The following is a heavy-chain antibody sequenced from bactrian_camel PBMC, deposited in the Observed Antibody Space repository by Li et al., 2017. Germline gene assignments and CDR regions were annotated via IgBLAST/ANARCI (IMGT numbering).Heavy chain of an antibody. D-gene: IGHD7*01. J-gene: IGHJ4*01. CDR3: TKDRSYGTRNWVQST. CDR1: GYTRSRVC. Sequence: DVQLVESGGGSVQVGGSLRLSCVVSGYTRSRVCMGWFRQAPGEEREGVARISSKGSITRYADSVKGRFTISVDIAKNTVLQMSSLKPEDTAMYYCTKDRSYGTRNWVQSTRGQGTQVTVSS. V-gene: IGHV3S40*01. CDR2: ISSKGSIT.